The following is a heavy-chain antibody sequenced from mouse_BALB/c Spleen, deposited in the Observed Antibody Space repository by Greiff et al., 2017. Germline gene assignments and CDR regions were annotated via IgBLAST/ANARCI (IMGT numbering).Heavy chain of an antibody. CDR1: GYTFTSYW. V-gene: IGHV1-7*01. Sequence: QVQLQQSGAELAKPGASVKMSCKASGYTFTSYWMHWVKQRPGQGLEWIGYINPSTGYTEYNQKFKDKATLTADKSSSTAYMQLSSLTSEDSAVYYCARLENYDYDVGLPWFAYWGQGTLVTVSA. D-gene: IGHD2-4*01. CDR3: ARLENYDYDVGLPWFAY. J-gene: IGHJ3*01. CDR2: INPSTGYT.